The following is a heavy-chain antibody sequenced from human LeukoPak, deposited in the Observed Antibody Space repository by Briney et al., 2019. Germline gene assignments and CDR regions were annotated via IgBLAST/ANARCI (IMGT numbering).Heavy chain of an antibody. Sequence: GGSLRLSCAASGFTVSSNYMSWVRQAPGKGLEWVSAISGSGGSTYYADSVKGRFTISRDNSKNTLYLQMNSLRAEDTAVYYCARWYYYETSGLYYGSFDNWGQGTLVTVSS. CDR1: GFTVSSNY. CDR3: ARWYYYETSGLYYGSFDN. CDR2: ISGSGGST. V-gene: IGHV3-23*01. J-gene: IGHJ5*02. D-gene: IGHD3-22*01.